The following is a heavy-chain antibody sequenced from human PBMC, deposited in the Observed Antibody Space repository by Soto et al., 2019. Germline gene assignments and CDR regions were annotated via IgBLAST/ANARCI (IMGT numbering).Heavy chain of an antibody. Sequence: GSLRLSCVASGFTFGTYAIHWVRQAPGKGLQWVALISYEGSNTYYADSVKGRFTISRDNSKNTLYLEMNTLRPEDTAVYYCARVTPGNNLYYFSGLDVWGQGTSVTVSS. CDR3: ARVTPGNNLYYFSGLDV. V-gene: IGHV3-30-3*01. D-gene: IGHD1-1*01. CDR2: ISYEGSNT. CDR1: GFTFGTYA. J-gene: IGHJ6*02.